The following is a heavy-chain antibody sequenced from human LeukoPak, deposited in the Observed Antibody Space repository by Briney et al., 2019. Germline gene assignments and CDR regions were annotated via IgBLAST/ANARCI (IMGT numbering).Heavy chain of an antibody. D-gene: IGHD3-22*01. CDR1: GFTFSSYE. CDR3: AKDQDYYDSSGYYYVKYFDS. Sequence: PGGSLRLSCAASGFTFSSYEMNWVRQAPGKGLEWVSLISDSGAVTYYADSVKGRLTISRDNSKNTLYLQMNSLRAEDTAVYYCAKDQDYYDSSGYYYVKYFDSWGQGTLVTVSS. CDR2: ISDSGAVT. V-gene: IGHV3-23*01. J-gene: IGHJ4*02.